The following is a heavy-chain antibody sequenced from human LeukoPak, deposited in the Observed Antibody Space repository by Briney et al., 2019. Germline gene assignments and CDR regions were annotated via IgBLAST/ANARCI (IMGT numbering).Heavy chain of an antibody. V-gene: IGHV1-8*01. CDR2: MNPNSGDT. CDR3: ARGRMLGILNFDY. CDR1: GYIFTSYD. Sequence: ASVKVSCKASGYIFTSYDINWVRQATGQGLEWMGWMNPNSGDTGYAQTFLGRVTLTRDTSISTAYMELSSLRSEDTAVYYCARGRMLGILNFDYWGQGTLVTVSS. D-gene: IGHD7-27*01. J-gene: IGHJ4*02.